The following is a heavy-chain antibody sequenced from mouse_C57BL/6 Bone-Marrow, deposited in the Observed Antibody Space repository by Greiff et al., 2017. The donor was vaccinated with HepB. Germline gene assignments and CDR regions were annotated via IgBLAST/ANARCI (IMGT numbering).Heavy chain of an antibody. V-gene: IGHV1-15*01. D-gene: IGHD4-1*01. CDR3: ARPVLGYYAMDY. CDR2: IDPETGGT. Sequence: QVQLQQSGAELVRPGASVTLSCKASGYTFTDYEMHWVKQTPVHGLEWIGAIDPETGGTAYNQKFKGKAILTADKSSSTAYMELRSLTSEDSAVYYCARPVLGYYAMDYWGQGTSVTVSS. CDR1: GYTFTDYE. J-gene: IGHJ4*01.